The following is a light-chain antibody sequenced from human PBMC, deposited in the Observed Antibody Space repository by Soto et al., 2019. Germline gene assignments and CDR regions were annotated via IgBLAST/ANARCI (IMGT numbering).Light chain of an antibody. CDR2: GAS. V-gene: IGKV3-20*01. J-gene: IGKJ1*01. CDR3: QQYGSSPPWR. CDR1: QSVSSSY. Sequence: ELVLTQSPGTLSLSPVERATLSCRASQSVSSSYLAWYQQKPGQAPRLLIYGASSRATGIPDRFSGSGSGTDFTLTISRLEPEDFAVYYCQQYGSSPPWRCGQGTKVDIK.